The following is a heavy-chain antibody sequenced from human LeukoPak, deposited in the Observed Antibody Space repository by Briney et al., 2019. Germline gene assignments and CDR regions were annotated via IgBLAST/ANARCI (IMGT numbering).Heavy chain of an antibody. Sequence: GASVKVSCKASGYTFTSYGISWVRQAPGQGLEWMGWISAYNGNTNYAQKLQGRVTMTTDTYTSTAYMELRSLRSDDTAVYYCARWMTYYYDSSGYYDAFDIWGQGTMVTVSS. CDR2: ISAYNGNT. V-gene: IGHV1-18*01. CDR1: GYTFTSYG. D-gene: IGHD3-22*01. J-gene: IGHJ3*02. CDR3: ARWMTYYYDSSGYYDAFDI.